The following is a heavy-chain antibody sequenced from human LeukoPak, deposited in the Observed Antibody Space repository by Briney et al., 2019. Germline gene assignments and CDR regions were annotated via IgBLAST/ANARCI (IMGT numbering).Heavy chain of an antibody. D-gene: IGHD2-2*01. CDR2: ISDNSNYI. CDR1: GFTFNTFS. V-gene: IGHV3-21*01. Sequence: GGSLRLSCAASGFTFNTFSMNWVRQAPGKGLEWVSSISDNSNYIYYSDSVEGRFTISRDNAKNSLYLQMNSLRVEDTAVYYCANHFACGSTSCPPFDSWGQGTLVTVSS. CDR3: ANHFACGSTSCPPFDS. J-gene: IGHJ4*02.